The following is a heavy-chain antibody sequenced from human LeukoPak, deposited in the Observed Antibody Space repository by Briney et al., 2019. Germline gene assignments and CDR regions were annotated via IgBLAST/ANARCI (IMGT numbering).Heavy chain of an antibody. V-gene: IGHV3-23*01. CDR1: GFTFSSYA. CDR3: AKEDYCSSTSCYNAGCYYYYGMDV. CDR2: ISGSGGST. J-gene: IGHJ6*02. D-gene: IGHD2-2*02. Sequence: GGSLRLSCAASGFTFSSYAMSWVRQAPGKGLEWVSAISGSGGSTYYADSVKGRFTISRDNSKNTLYLQMNSLRAEDTAVYYCAKEDYCSSTSCYNAGCYYYYGMDVWGQGTTVTVSS.